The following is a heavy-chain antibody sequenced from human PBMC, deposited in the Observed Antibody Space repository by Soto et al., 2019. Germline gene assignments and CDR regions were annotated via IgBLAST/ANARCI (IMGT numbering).Heavy chain of an antibody. CDR2: IYYSGST. J-gene: IGHJ4*02. CDR3: ARGTGGNAFDY. D-gene: IGHD2-8*02. CDR1: GGSISSGDYY. Sequence: SETLSLTCTVSGGSISSGDYYWSWIRQPPGKGLEWIGYIYYSGSTYYNPSLKSRVTISVDTSKNQFSLKLSSVTAADTAVYYCARGTGGNAFDYWGQGTLVTVSS. V-gene: IGHV4-30-4*01.